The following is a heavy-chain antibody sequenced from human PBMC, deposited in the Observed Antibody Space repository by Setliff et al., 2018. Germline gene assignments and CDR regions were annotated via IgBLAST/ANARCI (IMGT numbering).Heavy chain of an antibody. CDR2: VYYSGTT. D-gene: IGHD3-22*01. J-gene: IGHJ4*02. Sequence: SETLSLTCTVSGGSISTYYWSWIRQTPVKGLEWIGYVYYSGTTNYNPLFKSRVTISVDRPKNQFSQKLSPVTAADTGVYYCARDSALHSYHYDSSGYLDYWGQGALVTVPS. CDR3: ARDSALHSYHYDSSGYLDY. CDR1: GGSISTYY. V-gene: IGHV4-59*01.